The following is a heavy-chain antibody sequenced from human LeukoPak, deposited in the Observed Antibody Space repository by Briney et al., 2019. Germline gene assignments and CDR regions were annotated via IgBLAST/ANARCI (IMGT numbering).Heavy chain of an antibody. J-gene: IGHJ3*02. D-gene: IGHD2-21*01. Sequence: GGSLRLSCAASGFTFSSYAMSWVRQAPGRGLEWVSAISGSGGSTYYADSVKGRFTISRDNSKNTVWLQMNSLRAEDTAVYYCAKDGFLLWRGAFDIWGQGTMATVSS. CDR1: GFTFSSYA. CDR3: AKDGFLLWRGAFDI. V-gene: IGHV3-23*01. CDR2: ISGSGGST.